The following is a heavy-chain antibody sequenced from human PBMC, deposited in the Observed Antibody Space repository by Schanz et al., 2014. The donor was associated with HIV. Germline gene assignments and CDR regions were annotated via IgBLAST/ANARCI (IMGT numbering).Heavy chain of an antibody. CDR3: ARETSGFSTSWPPRYHYYGMDV. V-gene: IGHV3-30*02. D-gene: IGHD6-13*01. Sequence: QVQLVESGGGLVQPGGSLRLSCAASGFTFSTYAMNWVRQAPGKGLECVAFIWYDGSNKYYADSVKGRFTISRDNSKNTLYLQMNSLRAEDTAVYYCARETSGFSTSWPPRYHYYGMDVWGQGTSVTVSS. J-gene: IGHJ6*02. CDR2: IWYDGSNK. CDR1: GFTFSTYA.